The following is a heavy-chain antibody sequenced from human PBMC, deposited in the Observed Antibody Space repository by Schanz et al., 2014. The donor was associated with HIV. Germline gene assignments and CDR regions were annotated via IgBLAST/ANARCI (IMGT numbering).Heavy chain of an antibody. CDR1: GFTFSSYA. Sequence: HVQLVQSGGALVQPGRSVRLSCAASGFTFSSYAMHWVRQAPGKGLEWVALISYDGSNKYYGDSVKGRFTISRDNSKNTLYLQMNSLRAVDTAMYYCAKDQGDITGTPFDYWGQGTLVTVSS. V-gene: IGHV3-30-3*01. D-gene: IGHD1-20*01. CDR2: ISYDGSNK. CDR3: AKDQGDITGTPFDY. J-gene: IGHJ4*02.